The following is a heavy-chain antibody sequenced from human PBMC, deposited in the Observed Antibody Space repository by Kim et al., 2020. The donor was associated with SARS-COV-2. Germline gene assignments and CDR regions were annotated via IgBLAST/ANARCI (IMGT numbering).Heavy chain of an antibody. CDR2: ISYDGKSQ. J-gene: IGHJ5*02. D-gene: IGHD2-2*01. Sequence: GGSLRLSCAASGLIFRNYGMHWVRQAPGKGLEWVADISYDGKSQNYGDSVEGRFTISRDNSKNTLYRQMNSRRLEDTAVYYCAKGPVAVVPGGKMWLDPWGQGTLVTVSS. CDR1: GLIFRNYG. V-gene: IGHV3-30*18. CDR3: AKGPVAVVPGGKMWLDP.